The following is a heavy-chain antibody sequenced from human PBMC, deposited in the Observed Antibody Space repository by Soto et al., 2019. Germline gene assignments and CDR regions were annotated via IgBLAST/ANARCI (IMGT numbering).Heavy chain of an antibody. CDR3: ARTLTTVTTDWYFDL. CDR2: ISAYNGNT. CDR1: GYTFTSYG. J-gene: IGHJ2*01. V-gene: IGHV1-18*01. Sequence: QVQLVQSGAEVKRPGASVKVSCKASGYTFTSYGISWVRQAPGQGLEWMGWISAYNGNTNYAQKLQGRVTMTTDTSTSTAYMELRSLRSDDTAVYYCARTLTTVTTDWYFDLWGRGTLVTVSS. D-gene: IGHD4-17*01.